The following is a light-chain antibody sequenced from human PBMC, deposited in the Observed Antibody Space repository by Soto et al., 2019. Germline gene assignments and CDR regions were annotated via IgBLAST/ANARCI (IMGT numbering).Light chain of an antibody. V-gene: IGKV1-39*01. Sequence: DIPMTQSPSSLSASVGDRVTITCRASQSISNYLNWYQQRPGKAPKLLIYAASTLQSGVPSRFSGSGTGSDFTLTISSLEPEDFATFYCQQTYTTPRTFGQGTKV. CDR2: AAS. J-gene: IGKJ1*01. CDR3: QQTYTTPRT. CDR1: QSISNY.